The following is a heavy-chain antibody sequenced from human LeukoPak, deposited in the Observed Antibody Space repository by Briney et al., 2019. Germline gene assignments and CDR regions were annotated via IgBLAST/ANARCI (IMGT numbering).Heavy chain of an antibody. J-gene: IGHJ4*02. V-gene: IGHV4-61*01. Sequence: SETLSLNCSVSGDSVSSGSHYWSWIRQPPGKGLEWIGYIYYNGGTEYSPSLKSRVNISLDTSKNQFSLKLTSATAPDTAVYFCTRSPRSGSNFDSWGQGILVTVSS. D-gene: IGHD3-10*01. CDR1: GDSVSSGSHY. CDR2: IYYNGGT. CDR3: TRSPRSGSNFDS.